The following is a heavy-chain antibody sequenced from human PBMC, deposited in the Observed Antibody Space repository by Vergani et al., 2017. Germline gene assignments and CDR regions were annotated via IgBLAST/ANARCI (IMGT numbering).Heavy chain of an antibody. Sequence: QLLESGGGLIQPGGSLRLSCAASGFTFNSYAMTWVRQAPGKGLEWVSGINNNGGSTYYADSVKGRFTISRDNSKNTQYLQMTDLRAEDAATYYCAKVCGTTCCPYGWGAFDVWGHGTMVTVSS. D-gene: IGHD2/OR15-2a*01. CDR3: AKVCGTTCCPYGWGAFDV. V-gene: IGHV3-23*01. CDR1: GFTFNSYA. J-gene: IGHJ3*01. CDR2: INNNGGST.